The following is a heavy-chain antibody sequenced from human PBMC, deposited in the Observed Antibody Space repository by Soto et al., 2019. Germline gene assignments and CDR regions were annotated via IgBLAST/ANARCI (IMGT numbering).Heavy chain of an antibody. CDR2: ISGGGDTT. D-gene: IGHD3-10*01. J-gene: IGHJ4*02. CDR3: AKGRGGSGSLTPRVDF. V-gene: IGHV3-23*01. CDR1: GSPLKNYP. Sequence: EVQLLESGGALYKPGGSLRLPWAPSGSPLKNYPWTWVGKAPGRGLKGVSAISGGGDTTSYADSVKGRFTVSRDGSKNTLYLQMSSLRAEDTALYYCAKGRGGSGSLTPRVDFWGQGTLVTVSS.